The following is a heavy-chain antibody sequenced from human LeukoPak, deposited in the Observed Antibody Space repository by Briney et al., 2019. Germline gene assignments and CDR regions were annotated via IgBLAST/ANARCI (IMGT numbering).Heavy chain of an antibody. CDR2: ITTTGATT. Sequence: GGSLRLSCAASGFTFSSYWMSWVRQAPGKGLEWVSFITTTGATTSYADSVKGRFTISRDNARDTLYMQMNSLRDEDTALYYCTIMHGYYDGSGYWVQWGQGTLVTVSS. D-gene: IGHD3-22*01. V-gene: IGHV3-23*01. CDR3: TIMHGYYDGSGYWVQ. CDR1: GFTFSSYW. J-gene: IGHJ4*02.